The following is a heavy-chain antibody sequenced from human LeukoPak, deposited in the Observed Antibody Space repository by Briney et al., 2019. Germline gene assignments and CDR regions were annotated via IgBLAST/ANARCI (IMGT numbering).Heavy chain of an antibody. CDR2: ISGSGGST. CDR1: GFTFNNYA. CDR3: AKAKYSSSWYEYFQH. Sequence: GGSLRLSCAASGFTFNNYAMSWVRQAPGKGLEWVSAISGSGGSTYYADPLKGRFTISRDNAKNSLYLQMNSLRAEDTAVYYCAKAKYSSSWYEYFQHWGQGTLVTVSS. J-gene: IGHJ1*01. D-gene: IGHD6-13*01. V-gene: IGHV3-23*01.